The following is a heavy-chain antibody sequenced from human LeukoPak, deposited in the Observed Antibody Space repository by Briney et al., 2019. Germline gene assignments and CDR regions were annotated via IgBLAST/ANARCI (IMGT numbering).Heavy chain of an antibody. V-gene: IGHV3-48*03. J-gene: IGHJ4*02. CDR3: ARDSASLYSGSYSDY. D-gene: IGHD1-26*01. CDR2: TSSSGSTI. Sequence: QPGGSLRLSCAASGFTFSSYEMNWVRQAPGKGLEWVSYTSSSGSTIYYADSVKGRFTISRDNAKNSLYLQMNSLRAEGTAVYYCARDSASLYSGSYSDYWGQGTLVTVSS. CDR1: GFTFSSYE.